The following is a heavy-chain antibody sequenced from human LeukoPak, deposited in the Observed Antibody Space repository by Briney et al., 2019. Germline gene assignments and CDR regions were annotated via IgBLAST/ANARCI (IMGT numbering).Heavy chain of an antibody. Sequence: GGSLRLSCAASGFTFSSYSMNWVRQAPGKGLEWVSSISSSSSYIYYADSVKGRFTTSRDNAKNSLYLQMNSLRAEDTAVYYCARAGGGIAAFDYWGQGTLVTVSS. V-gene: IGHV3-21*01. CDR3: ARAGGGIAAFDY. D-gene: IGHD6-13*01. J-gene: IGHJ4*02. CDR1: GFTFSSYS. CDR2: ISSSSSYI.